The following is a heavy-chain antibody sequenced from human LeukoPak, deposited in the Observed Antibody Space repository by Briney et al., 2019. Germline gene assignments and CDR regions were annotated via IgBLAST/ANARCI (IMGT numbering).Heavy chain of an antibody. CDR1: GFTFSDYY. CDR2: ISSSSSYI. CDR3: ARGWSSYYFDY. V-gene: IGHV3-11*06. Sequence: PGGSLRLSCAASGFTFSDYYMSWIRQAPGKGLEWVSYISSSSSYIDYADSVKGRFTISRDNAKNSLYLQMNGLRAEDTAVYYCARGWSSYYFDYWGQGTLVTVSS. D-gene: IGHD2-15*01. J-gene: IGHJ4*02.